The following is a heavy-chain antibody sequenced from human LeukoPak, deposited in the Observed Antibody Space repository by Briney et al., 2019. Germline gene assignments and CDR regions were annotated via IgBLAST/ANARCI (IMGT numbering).Heavy chain of an antibody. CDR1: GFTVSSNY. V-gene: IGHV3-53*01. J-gene: IGHJ4*02. Sequence: PGGSLRLSCAASGFTVSSNYMSWVRQAPGKGVEWVSIISSSGNTYYTDSGKGRFTISRDNSKNTLYLRMNSLRAEDTAVYYCARVDPYDFFFGYWGQGTLVSVSS. D-gene: IGHD3-3*01. CDR3: ARVDPYDFFFGY. CDR2: ISSSGNT.